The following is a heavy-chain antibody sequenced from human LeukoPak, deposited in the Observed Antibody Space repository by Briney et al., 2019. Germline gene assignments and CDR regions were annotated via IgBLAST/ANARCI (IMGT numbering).Heavy chain of an antibody. Sequence: GASVKVSCKASGYTFTIHSINWLRQAPGQGLEWMGWITTNTGNPTYAQGFTGRFVFSLDTSVSTAYLQISSLTAEDTAVYYCARDASTIRFDYWGQGTLVTVSS. CDR3: ARDASTIRFDY. D-gene: IGHD5-24*01. J-gene: IGHJ4*02. V-gene: IGHV7-4-1*02. CDR2: ITTNTGNP. CDR1: GYTFTIHS.